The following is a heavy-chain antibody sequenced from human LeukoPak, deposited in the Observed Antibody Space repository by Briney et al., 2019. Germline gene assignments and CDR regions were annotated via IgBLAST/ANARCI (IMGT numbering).Heavy chain of an antibody. J-gene: IGHJ4*02. CDR3: ARFGGTTQRHVGY. V-gene: IGHV4-38-2*02. CDR1: GYSISSGYY. CDR2: IYHSGST. Sequence: PSETLSLTCTVSGYSISSGYYWGWIRQPPGKGLEWIGSIYHSGSTYYNPSLKSRVTISVDTSKNQFSLRLSPVTAADTAVYYCARFGGTTQRHVGYWGQGTLVTVSS. D-gene: IGHD3-10*01.